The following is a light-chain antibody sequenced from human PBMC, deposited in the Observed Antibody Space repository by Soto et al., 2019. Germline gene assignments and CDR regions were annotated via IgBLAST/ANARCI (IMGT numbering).Light chain of an antibody. CDR3: SSYTSSSTYVV. V-gene: IGLV2-14*03. CDR2: DVA. J-gene: IGLJ2*01. Sequence: QSALTQPASVSGSPGQSITISCTGTSSDVGGYNYVSWYQQHPGKAPQLIIYDVANRPSGVSNRFSGSKSGNTASLTISGLPAEGEADYYCSSYTSSSTYVVFGGGTKVTVL. CDR1: SSDVGGYNY.